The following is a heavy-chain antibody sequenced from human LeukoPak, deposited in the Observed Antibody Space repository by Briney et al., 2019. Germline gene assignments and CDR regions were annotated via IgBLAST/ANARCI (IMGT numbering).Heavy chain of an antibody. CDR3: AMYSSANAREFQG. CDR1: GFTFSSYW. CDR2: INTDGTST. V-gene: IGHV3-74*01. J-gene: IGHJ1*01. D-gene: IGHD3-22*01. Sequence: GGSLRLSCAASGFTFSSYWFHWVRQAPGKGLVWVSRINTDGTSTSYADSVKGRFTIARDNAKNTLYLQMNSLRAEDTAVYYCAMYSSANAREFQGWGQGTLVTVSS.